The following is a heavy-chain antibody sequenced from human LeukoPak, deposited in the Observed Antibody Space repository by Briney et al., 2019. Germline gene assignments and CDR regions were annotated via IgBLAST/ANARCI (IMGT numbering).Heavy chain of an antibody. D-gene: IGHD3-9*01. CDR3: ARGDFDWVLFDF. J-gene: IGHJ4*02. Sequence: ASMKVSCKASGYGFTAFYIHWVRQAPGHGLEWMGWINPNTGGTNYAQKFQGRVTMTRDTSATTAYMDLTSLKSDDTAVYYCARGDFDWVLFDFWGQGTLVTVSS. CDR1: GYGFTAFY. CDR2: INPNTGGT. V-gene: IGHV1-2*02.